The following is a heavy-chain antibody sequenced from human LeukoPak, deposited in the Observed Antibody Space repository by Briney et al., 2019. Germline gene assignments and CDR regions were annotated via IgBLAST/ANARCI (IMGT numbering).Heavy chain of an antibody. Sequence: GASVKVSCKASGYTFTDCYIHWVRQATGQGLEWMGWMNPNSGNTGYAQKFQGRVTMTRNTSISTAYMELSSLRSEDTAVYYCARGRYDLEWLSTGFYYGMDVWGQGTTVTVSS. J-gene: IGHJ6*02. D-gene: IGHD3-3*01. CDR2: MNPNSGNT. CDR1: GYTFTDCY. V-gene: IGHV1-8*02. CDR3: ARGRYDLEWLSTGFYYGMDV.